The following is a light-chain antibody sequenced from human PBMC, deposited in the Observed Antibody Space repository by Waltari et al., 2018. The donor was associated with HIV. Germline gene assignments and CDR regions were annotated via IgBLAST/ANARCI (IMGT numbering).Light chain of an antibody. J-gene: IGLJ1*01. Sequence: QSALTQPASVSGSPGQSITISCTATSSAVASYTLVSWYQQHPGKAPKVMIYAVTKRPSGVSNRFSGSKSDNTASLTISGLQAEDEADYYCCSYAGTGTYVFGTGTKVTVL. CDR2: AVT. CDR3: CSYAGTGTYV. CDR1: SSAVASYTL. V-gene: IGLV2-23*02.